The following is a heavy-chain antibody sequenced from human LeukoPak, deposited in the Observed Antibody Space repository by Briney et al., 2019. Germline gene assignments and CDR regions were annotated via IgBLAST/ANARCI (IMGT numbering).Heavy chain of an antibody. J-gene: IGHJ2*01. D-gene: IGHD3-10*01. CDR1: GGSISSGCYC. CDR2: IYHSRST. Sequence: PSETLSLTCTVSGGSISSGCYCWSWIRQPPGKGLEWFVYIYHSRSTYYNPSLKSRVTISVDRSKNQFSLKLSSVTAADTAMYFCAGAVISGHYYGSEGKPANWYFDLWGRGTLVTVSS. CDR3: AGAVISGHYYGSEGKPANWYFDL. V-gene: IGHV4-30-2*01.